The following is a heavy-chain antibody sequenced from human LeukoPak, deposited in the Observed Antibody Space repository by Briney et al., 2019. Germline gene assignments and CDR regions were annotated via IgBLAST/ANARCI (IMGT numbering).Heavy chain of an antibody. Sequence: GGSLRLSCAGSGFSVGNYYMSWVRQAPGKGLEWVSLIRDSGETFYADSVKGRFTISRDNSKTTMYLQMNRLRVEDTAVYFCARDRAVTQDWVEFDPWGQGTLVTVSS. CDR2: IRDSGET. D-gene: IGHD4-17*01. CDR1: GFSVGNYY. V-gene: IGHV3-66*03. J-gene: IGHJ5*02. CDR3: ARDRAVTQDWVEFDP.